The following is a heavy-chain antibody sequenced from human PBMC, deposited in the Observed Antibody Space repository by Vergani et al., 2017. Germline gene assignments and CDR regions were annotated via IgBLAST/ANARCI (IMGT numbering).Heavy chain of an antibody. D-gene: IGHD5-18*01. CDR1: GGTFSSYA. J-gene: IGHJ6*03. CDR2: IIPLFGTA. Sequence: QVQLVQSGAEVKKPGSSVKVSCKASGGTFSSYASSWVRQAPGQGLEWMGGIIPLFGTANYAQKFQGRVTMTRDTATSTAYMWLSSLRYEDTDVYYCALDTAMEEYCYYYYMDVWGKGTTVTVSS. V-gene: IGHV1-69*06. CDR3: ALDTAMEEYCYYYYMDV.